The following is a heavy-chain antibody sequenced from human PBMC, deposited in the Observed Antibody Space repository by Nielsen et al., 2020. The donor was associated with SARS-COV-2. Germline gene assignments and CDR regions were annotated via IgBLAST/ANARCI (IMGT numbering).Heavy chain of an antibody. CDR3: ARDLYYYGSGSKDYYYYGMDV. J-gene: IGHJ6*02. D-gene: IGHD3-10*01. V-gene: IGHV3-21*01. Sequence: WIRQPPGKGLERVSSISSSSSYIYYADSVKGRFTISRDNAKNSLYLQMNSLRAEDTAVYYCARDLYYYGSGSKDYYYYGMDVWGQGTTVTVSS. CDR2: ISSSSSYI.